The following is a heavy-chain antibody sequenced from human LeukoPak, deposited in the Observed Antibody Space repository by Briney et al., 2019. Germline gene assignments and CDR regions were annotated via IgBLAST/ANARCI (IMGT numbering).Heavy chain of an antibody. Sequence: GGSLRLSCAASGFTFSSYSMNWVRQAPGKGLEWVSYISSSSSTIYYADSVKGRFTISRDNAKNSLYLQMNSLRAEDTAVYYCAKDVYATIDYWGQGTLVTVSS. CDR2: ISSSSSTI. J-gene: IGHJ4*02. CDR1: GFTFSSYS. V-gene: IGHV3-48*04. CDR3: AKDVYATIDY. D-gene: IGHD5/OR15-5a*01.